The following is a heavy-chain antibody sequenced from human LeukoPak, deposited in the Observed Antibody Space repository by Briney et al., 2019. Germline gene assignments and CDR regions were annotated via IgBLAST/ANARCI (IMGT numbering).Heavy chain of an antibody. V-gene: IGHV3-20*01. CDR1: GFTFDDYG. Sequence: GGSLRLSCAASGFTFDDYGMSWVRQAPGKGLEWVSGINWNGGSTGYADSVKGRFTISRDNAKNSLYLQMNSLRAEDTALYHCARDGQTMVRGVILNWFDPWGQGTLVTVSS. CDR3: ARDGQTMVRGVILNWFDP. D-gene: IGHD3-10*01. J-gene: IGHJ5*02. CDR2: INWNGGST.